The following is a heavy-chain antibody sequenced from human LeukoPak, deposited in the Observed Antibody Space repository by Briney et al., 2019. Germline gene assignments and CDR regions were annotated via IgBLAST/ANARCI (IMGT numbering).Heavy chain of an antibody. Sequence: PGRSLRLSCAASGFTLINYGMHWVRQAPARGREGVEVIWSVGSNKYYADSVKGRFTIYRDNSRNTLYLQMNSLRAEDSAVYYCARPGGQRSCTNGVCSFDYWGQGTLVTVSS. CDR3: ARPGGQRSCTNGVCSFDY. CDR1: GFTLINYG. J-gene: IGHJ4*02. CDR2: IWSVGSNK. V-gene: IGHV3-33*01. D-gene: IGHD2-8*01.